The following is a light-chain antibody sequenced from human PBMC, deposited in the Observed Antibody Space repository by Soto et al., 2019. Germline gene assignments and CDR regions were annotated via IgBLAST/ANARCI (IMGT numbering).Light chain of an antibody. CDR2: AAS. CDR3: EKYNSAPWT. V-gene: IGKV1-27*01. CDR1: QGISTY. J-gene: IGKJ1*01. Sequence: DIQMTQSPSSLSASVGDRVTITCRASQGISTYLAWYQQKPGKVPQILISAASAVHSRVTSRFSGSGSGTDFNLTISSLQPEDAATYYCEKYNSAPWTFGQGTKVEIK.